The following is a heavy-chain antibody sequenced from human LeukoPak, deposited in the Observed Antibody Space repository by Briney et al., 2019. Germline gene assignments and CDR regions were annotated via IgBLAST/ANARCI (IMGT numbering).Heavy chain of an antibody. V-gene: IGHV3-64*01. J-gene: IGHJ4*02. CDR1: GFTFSSYA. CDR3: ARESGLSPFDY. Sequence: GGSLRLSCAASGFTFSSYAMHWVRQAPGKGLEYVSAISSNGGSTYYANSVKGRFTISRDNSKNTLYLQMNSLRAEDTAVYYCARESGLSPFDYWGQGTLVTVSS. CDR2: ISSNGGST.